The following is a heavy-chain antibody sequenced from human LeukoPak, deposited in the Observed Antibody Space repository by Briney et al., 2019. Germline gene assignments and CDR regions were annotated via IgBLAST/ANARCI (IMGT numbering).Heavy chain of an antibody. CDR1: GDSISSYY. Sequence: SETLSLTCTVSGDSISSYYWSWIRQPPGKGREWIGYIYYSGSANYNPSLKSRVTISVDTSKNQFSLKLSSVTAADTAVYYWASLPVAGREVDYWGQGTLVTVSS. CDR2: IYYSGSA. V-gene: IGHV4-59*01. CDR3: ASLPVAGREVDY. D-gene: IGHD6-19*01. J-gene: IGHJ4*02.